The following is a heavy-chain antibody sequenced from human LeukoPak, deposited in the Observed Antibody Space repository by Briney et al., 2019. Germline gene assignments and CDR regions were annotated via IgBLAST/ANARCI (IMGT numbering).Heavy chain of an antibody. CDR3: ARTTAGGNWNAVDY. CDR2: IYPGDSET. J-gene: IGHJ4*02. V-gene: IGHV5-51*01. D-gene: IGHD1-1*01. CDR1: GYIFTTAW. Sequence: GESLKISCKGSGYIFTTAWIVMGPQMPGKGLEWMGIIYPGDSETRYSPSFQGQVTISVDKSINTAYLQWSSLGASDTAMYYCARTTAGGNWNAVDYWGQGTLVSVSS.